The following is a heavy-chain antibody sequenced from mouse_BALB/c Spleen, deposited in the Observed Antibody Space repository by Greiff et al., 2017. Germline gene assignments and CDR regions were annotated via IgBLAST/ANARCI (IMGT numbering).Heavy chain of an antibody. V-gene: IGHV1-15*01. Sequence: QVQLQQSGAELVRPGASVTLSCKASVYTFTDYEMHWVKQTPVHGLEWIGAIDPETGGTAYNQKFKGKATLTADKSSSTAYMELLSLTSEDSAVYYCTREGGFAYWGQGTLVTVSA. CDR3: TREGGFAY. J-gene: IGHJ3*01. CDR2: IDPETGGT. CDR1: VYTFTDYE.